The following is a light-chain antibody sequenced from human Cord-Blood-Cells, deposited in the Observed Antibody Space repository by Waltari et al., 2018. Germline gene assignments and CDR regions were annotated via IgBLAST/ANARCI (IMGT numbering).Light chain of an antibody. V-gene: IGLV2-14*01. CDR1: SSDVGGYNY. J-gene: IGLJ2*01. CDR3: SSYTSSSTVV. CDR2: DVS. Sequence: QSALTQPASVSGSPGQSITISCTGTSSDVGGYNYVSCYQQHPGNAPKLLIYDVSNRPSWVSNPFSGSKSGNTASLTISGLQAEDEADYYCSSYTSSSTVVFGGGTKLTVL.